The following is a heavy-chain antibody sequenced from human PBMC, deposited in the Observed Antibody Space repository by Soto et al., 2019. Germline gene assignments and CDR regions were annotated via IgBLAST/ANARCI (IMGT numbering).Heavy chain of an antibody. CDR1: GGSITRRRSY. J-gene: IGHJ4*02. CDR3: ATTRGLAVGGSFDY. V-gene: IGHV4-39*01. Sequence: SETLSLTCIVSGGSITRRRSYWAWIRQPPGKGLEWVGTFYDGNTYHNPSLRSRITIAVDTSTNQFSLKLNSVAAADTAFYYCATTRGLAVGGSFDYWGQGMLVTVSS. CDR2: FYDGNT. D-gene: IGHD3-10*01.